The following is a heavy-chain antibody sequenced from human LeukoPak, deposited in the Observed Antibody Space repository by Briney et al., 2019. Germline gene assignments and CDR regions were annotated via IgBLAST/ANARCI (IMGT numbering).Heavy chain of an antibody. Sequence: GGSLRLSCVASGFTFRTYEMNWVRQAPEKGLEWVSYISGSDTTVYYADSVRGRFTISRDNAKSSLYLQMNSLRAEDTAVYYCARDKIGYYGWFDPWGQGTLVTVSS. D-gene: IGHD3-10*01. CDR1: GFTFRTYE. V-gene: IGHV3-48*03. CDR3: ARDKIGYYGWFDP. CDR2: ISGSDTTV. J-gene: IGHJ5*02.